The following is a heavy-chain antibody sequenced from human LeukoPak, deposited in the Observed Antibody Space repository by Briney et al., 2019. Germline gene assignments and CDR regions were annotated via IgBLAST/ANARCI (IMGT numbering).Heavy chain of an antibody. Sequence: GASVKVSCKASGGTFSSYAISWVRQAPGHGLEWMGGIIPIFGTANYAQKFQGRVTITTDESTSTAYMELSSLRSEDTAVYYCARESAYDSSGYYGNDAFDIWGQGTMVTVSS. CDR1: GGTFSSYA. CDR2: IIPIFGTA. D-gene: IGHD3-22*01. J-gene: IGHJ3*02. V-gene: IGHV1-69*05. CDR3: ARESAYDSSGYYGNDAFDI.